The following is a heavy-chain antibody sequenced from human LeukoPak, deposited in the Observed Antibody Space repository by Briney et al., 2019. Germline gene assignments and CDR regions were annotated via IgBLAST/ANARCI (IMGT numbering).Heavy chain of an antibody. CDR2: ISYDGSNK. J-gene: IGHJ4*02. CDR3: AKDLRGYSYELDY. CDR1: GFTFSSYG. D-gene: IGHD5-18*01. Sequence: GGTLRLSCAASGFTFSSYGMHWVRQAPGKGLEWVAVISYDGSNKYYADSVKGRFTISRDNSKNTLYLQMNSLRAEDTAVYYCAKDLRGYSYELDYWGQGTLVTVSS. V-gene: IGHV3-30*18.